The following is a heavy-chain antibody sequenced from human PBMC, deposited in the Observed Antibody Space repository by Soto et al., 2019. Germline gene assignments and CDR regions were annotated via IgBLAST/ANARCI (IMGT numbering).Heavy chain of an antibody. D-gene: IGHD3-22*01. CDR2: ISGSGGST. Sequence: EVQLLESGGGLVQPGGSLRLSCAASGFTFSSYAMSWVRQAPGKGLEWVSAISGSGGSTYYADSVKGRFTISRDNSKNSLYRQMNSLRAEDSAVYYCAKDRSKIVVVTRFDYWGQGPLVTVSS. J-gene: IGHJ4*02. V-gene: IGHV3-23*01. CDR3: AKDRSKIVVVTRFDY. CDR1: GFTFSSYA.